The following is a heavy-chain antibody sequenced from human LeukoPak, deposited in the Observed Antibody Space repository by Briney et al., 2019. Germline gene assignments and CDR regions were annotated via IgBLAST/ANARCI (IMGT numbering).Heavy chain of an antibody. V-gene: IGHV3-30*03. CDR3: ARDYGSGSYYNGIDY. Sequence: PGRSLRLSCAASGFTFSSYGMHWVRQAPGKGLEWVAVISYDGSNKYYADSVKGRFTISRDNSKNTLYLQMNSLRAEDTALYYCARDYGSGSYYNGIDYWGQGTLVSVSS. D-gene: IGHD3-10*01. CDR1: GFTFSSYG. J-gene: IGHJ4*02. CDR2: ISYDGSNK.